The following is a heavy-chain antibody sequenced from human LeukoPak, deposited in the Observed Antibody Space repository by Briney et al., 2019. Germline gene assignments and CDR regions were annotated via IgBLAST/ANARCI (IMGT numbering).Heavy chain of an antibody. CDR3: AKVVQYTASTGTGLDY. CDR2: IWYDGSYK. J-gene: IGHJ4*02. CDR1: GFTFFNYG. Sequence: GGSLRLSCAASGFTFFNYGMHWVRQAPGKGLDWVAVIWYDGSYKYYADSVRGRFTISRDNSKNTLYLHMDSLRAEDTAIYYCAKVVQYTASTGTGLDYWGREPWSPSPQ. V-gene: IGHV3-33*06. D-gene: IGHD6-13*01.